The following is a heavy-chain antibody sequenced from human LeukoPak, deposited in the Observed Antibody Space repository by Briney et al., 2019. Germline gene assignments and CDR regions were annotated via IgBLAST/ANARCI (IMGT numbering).Heavy chain of an antibody. J-gene: IGHJ4*02. V-gene: IGHV4-38-2*02. CDR1: GYSISSGYY. CDR3: ARYSYGLGFDY. CDR2: IYHSGST. D-gene: IGHD5-18*01. Sequence: PSETLSLTCTVSGYSISSGYYWGWIRQPPGKGLEWIGSIYHSGSTYYNPSLKSRVTISVDTSKNQFSLKLSSVTAADTAVYYCARYSYGLGFDYWGQGTLVTASS.